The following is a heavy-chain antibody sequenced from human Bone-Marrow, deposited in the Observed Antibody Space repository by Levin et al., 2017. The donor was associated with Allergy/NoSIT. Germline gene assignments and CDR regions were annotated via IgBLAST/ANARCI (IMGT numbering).Heavy chain of an antibody. J-gene: IGHJ4*02. CDR2: IIHNGSA. CDR3: AGLGRETGPATDDF. D-gene: IGHD1-14*01. V-gene: IGHV4-34*12. CDR1: GGPFSGYS. Sequence: TSETLSLTCVGSGGPFSGYSWSWIRQSPGKGLEWIGEIIHNGSAYYNPSLRSRLTMSEDRPKKGFSMKLTSVTAAVPGFYYCAGLGRETGPATDDFWGQGTLVSVSS.